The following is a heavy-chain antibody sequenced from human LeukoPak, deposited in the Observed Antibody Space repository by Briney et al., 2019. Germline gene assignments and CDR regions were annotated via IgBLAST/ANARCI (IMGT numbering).Heavy chain of an antibody. D-gene: IGHD1-26*01. V-gene: IGHV4-30-4*08. CDR2: IYYSGST. CDR3: ARDPIVGATHGDY. J-gene: IGHJ4*02. CDR1: GGSISSGDYY. Sequence: PSQTLSLTCTVSGGSISSGDYYWSLIRQPPANCLALIGYIYYSGSTYYNPPLKSRVTISVDTSKTQSSLKLSSVTAADTAVYYCARDPIVGATHGDYWGQGTLVTVSS.